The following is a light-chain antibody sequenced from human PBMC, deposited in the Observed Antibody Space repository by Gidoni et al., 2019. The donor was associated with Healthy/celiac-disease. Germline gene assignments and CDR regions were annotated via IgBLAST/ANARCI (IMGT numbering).Light chain of an antibody. J-gene: IGKJ3*01. CDR3: QQLNSYPPIT. Sequence: DTQLPQSPSFLSASVGDRVTITCRASQGISSYLVRYQQKPGKAPKLLIYAASTLQSGVPSRFSGSGSGTEVSLTISSLQPEDFVTYYCQQLNSYPPITFGPGTKVDIK. CDR2: AAS. CDR1: QGISSY. V-gene: IGKV1-9*01.